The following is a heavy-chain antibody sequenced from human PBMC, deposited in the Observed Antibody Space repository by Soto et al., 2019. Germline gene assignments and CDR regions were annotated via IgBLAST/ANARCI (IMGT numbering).Heavy chain of an antibody. Sequence: GGAQIRSWASTELSRSRWSMNWVSQAPGKGLEWVSFISSSTNYIYYADSVKGRFTISRDNAKNSLYLQMNSLRAEDTAVYYCARGPDYYGISGYYYEPQGAAFDISGQGTMVTVSS. CDR3: ARGPDYYGISGYYYEPQGAAFDI. V-gene: IGHV3-21*01. CDR2: ISSSTNYI. D-gene: IGHD3-22*01. J-gene: IGHJ3*02. CDR1: ELSRSRWS.